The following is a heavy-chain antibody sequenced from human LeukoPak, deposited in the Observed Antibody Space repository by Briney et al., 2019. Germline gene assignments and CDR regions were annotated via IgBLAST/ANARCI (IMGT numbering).Heavy chain of an antibody. J-gene: IGHJ6*03. V-gene: IGHV3-23*01. Sequence: GGSLRLSCAASGFAFSSFAMGWVRQSPGKGLEWLSTINGGGSTTFYSDSVKGRFTISRDNSKNTLYLHMDSLRPDDTARYYCTKELHVAVAVADYYYFYMDVWGRGTAVTVSS. D-gene: IGHD6-19*01. CDR2: INGGGSTT. CDR1: GFAFSSFA. CDR3: TKELHVAVAVADYYYFYMDV.